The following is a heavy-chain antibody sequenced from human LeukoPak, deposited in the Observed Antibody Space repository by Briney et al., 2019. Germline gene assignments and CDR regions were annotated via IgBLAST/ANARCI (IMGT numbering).Heavy chain of an antibody. CDR2: IIPILGIA. Sequence: SVKLSCTASGGTFSSYAISWVRQAPGQGLEWMGRIIPILGIANYAQKFQGRVTITADKSTSTAYMELSSLRSEDTAVYYCASQAYDSSGYYPGNYYYYGMDVWGQGTTVTVSS. J-gene: IGHJ6*02. V-gene: IGHV1-69*04. D-gene: IGHD3-22*01. CDR1: GGTFSSYA. CDR3: ASQAYDSSGYYPGNYYYYGMDV.